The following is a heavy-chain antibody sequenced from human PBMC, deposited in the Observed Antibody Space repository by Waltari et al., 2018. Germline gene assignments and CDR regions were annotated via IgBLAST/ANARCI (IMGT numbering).Heavy chain of an antibody. V-gene: IGHV1-69*05. CDR1: GGTFSSYA. CDR3: ASLGKGYDYGVYWYFDL. Sequence: QVQLVQSGAEVKKPGSSVKVSCKASGGTFSSYAISWVRQAPGQGLEWMGGIIPIFGTANYAQKFQGRVTITTDESTSTAYMELSSLRSEDTAVYYCASLGKGYDYGVYWYFDLWGRGTLVTVSS. J-gene: IGHJ2*01. D-gene: IGHD4-17*01. CDR2: IIPIFGTA.